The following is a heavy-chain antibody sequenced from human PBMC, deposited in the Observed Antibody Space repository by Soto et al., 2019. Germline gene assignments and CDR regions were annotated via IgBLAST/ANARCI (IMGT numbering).Heavy chain of an antibody. D-gene: IGHD6-6*01. V-gene: IGHV3-30-3*01. CDR3: ARERSKSSAHHLVY. CDR2: ISYDGSNK. J-gene: IGHJ4*02. Sequence: GGSLRLSCAASGFTFSSYAMHWVRQAPGKGLEWVAVISYDGSNKYYADSVKGRFTISRDNSKNTLYLQMNSLRAEDTAVYYCARERSKSSAHHLVYWGQGTLVTVSS. CDR1: GFTFSSYA.